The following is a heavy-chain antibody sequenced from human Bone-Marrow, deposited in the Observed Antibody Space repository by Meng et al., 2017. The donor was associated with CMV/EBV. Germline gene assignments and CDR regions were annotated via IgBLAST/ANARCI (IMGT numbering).Heavy chain of an antibody. CDR1: GFTVSSNY. CDR2: ITSDGNSI. Sequence: GESLKISCAASGFTVSSNYMSWVRQAPGKGLVWVSRITSDGNSIIYADSVKGRLTISRDNAKNTVYLQMNSLTVEDTAVYYCTRGGPTGEFDYWGQGTLVTGSS. V-gene: IGHV3-74*01. D-gene: IGHD1-1*01. J-gene: IGHJ4*02. CDR3: TRGGPTGEFDY.